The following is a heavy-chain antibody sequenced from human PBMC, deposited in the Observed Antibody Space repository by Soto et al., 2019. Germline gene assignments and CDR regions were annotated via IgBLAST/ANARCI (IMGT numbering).Heavy chain of an antibody. J-gene: IGHJ6*02. CDR1: GGTFSTYA. D-gene: IGHD4-17*01. CDR3: ARDRPRENYGGNYYYHMDV. CDR2: IIPIFGTA. V-gene: IGHV1-69*12. Sequence: QVQLVQSGAEVKKPGSSVKVSCKASGGTFSTYAISWVRQAPGQGLEWMGGIIPIFGTADYAQKFQGRVTITADESTSTAYMELRSLRSEDTAVDYCARDRPRENYGGNYYYHMDVWGQGTTVTVSS.